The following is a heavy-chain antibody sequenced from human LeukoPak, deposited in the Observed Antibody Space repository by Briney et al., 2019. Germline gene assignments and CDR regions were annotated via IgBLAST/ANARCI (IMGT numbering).Heavy chain of an antibody. J-gene: IGHJ6*03. CDR3: ARHAVNYYYYYMDV. CDR1: GGSISSYY. Sequence: PSETLSLTCTVSGGSISSYYWSWIRQPPGKGLEWIGYIYTSGSTNYNPSLKSRVTISVDTSKNQFSLKLSSVTAADTAVHYCARHAVNYYYYYMDVWGKGTTVTVSS. V-gene: IGHV4-4*09. CDR2: IYTSGST.